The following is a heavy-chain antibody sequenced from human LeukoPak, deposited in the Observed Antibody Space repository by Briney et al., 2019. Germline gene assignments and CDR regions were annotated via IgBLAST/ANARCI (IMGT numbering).Heavy chain of an antibody. D-gene: IGHD6-13*01. Sequence: SETLSLTCTVSGGSISSGDYYWSWIRQPPGKGLEWIGYIYYSGSTYYNPSLKSRVTISVDTSKNQFSLKLSSVTAADTAVYYCARQAAAGTGSWYAYYYGMDVWGQGTTVTVSS. V-gene: IGHV4-30-4*01. CDR2: IYYSGST. CDR1: GGSISSGDYY. CDR3: ARQAAAGTGSWYAYYYGMDV. J-gene: IGHJ6*02.